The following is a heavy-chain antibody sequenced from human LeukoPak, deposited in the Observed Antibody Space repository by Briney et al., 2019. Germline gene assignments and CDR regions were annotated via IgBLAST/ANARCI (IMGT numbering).Heavy chain of an antibody. CDR1: GYTFTSYG. Sequence: ASVKVSCKASGYTFTSYGISWVRQAPGQGLEWMGWISAYNGNTNYAQKLQGRVTMTTDTSTSTAYMELRSLRSDDTAVYYCARESSGSYYTDNWFDPWGQGTLVTVSS. J-gene: IGHJ5*02. CDR3: ARESSGSYYTDNWFDP. D-gene: IGHD3-10*01. CDR2: ISAYNGNT. V-gene: IGHV1-18*01.